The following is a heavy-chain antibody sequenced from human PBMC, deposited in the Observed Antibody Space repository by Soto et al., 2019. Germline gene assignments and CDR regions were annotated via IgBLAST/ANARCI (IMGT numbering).Heavy chain of an antibody. V-gene: IGHV3-9*01. Sequence: GGSLRLSCAASGFTFDDYAMHWVRQAPGKGLEWVSGISWNSGSIIYADSVKGRFTISRDNAKNSIYLQMNSLRTEDTAFYYCAKSVTVVVLPSPSNGPFFDYWGQGTLVTVSS. CDR3: AKSVTVVVLPSPSNGPFFDY. D-gene: IGHD2-2*01. J-gene: IGHJ4*02. CDR2: ISWNSGSI. CDR1: GFTFDDYA.